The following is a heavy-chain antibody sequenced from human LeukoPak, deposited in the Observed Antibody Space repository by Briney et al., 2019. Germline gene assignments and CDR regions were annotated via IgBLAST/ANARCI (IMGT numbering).Heavy chain of an antibody. CDR2: LNQDGSDK. D-gene: IGHD6-25*01. Sequence: ETLSLTCAVYGGSFSGYYWTWIRQAPGKGLEWVANLNQDGSDKYYVDSVRGRFTISRDNARNSLSLQMNSLRVEDTAVYYCARGGEAYSEAAYWGQGTLVTVSS. CDR3: ARGGEAYSEAAY. V-gene: IGHV3-7*03. J-gene: IGHJ4*02. CDR1: GGSFSGYY.